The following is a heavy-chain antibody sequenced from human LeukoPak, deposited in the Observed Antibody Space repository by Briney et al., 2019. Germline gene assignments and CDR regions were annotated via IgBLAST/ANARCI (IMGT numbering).Heavy chain of an antibody. J-gene: IGHJ4*02. CDR3: AKKRVDDRPPLH. CDR1: GLTLSSDW. Sequence: GGSLRLSCVYSGLTESGLTLSSDWMSWVRQPPGKGLEWVANINQDTLKKYYLDSVKGRFTISRDNSKSTLYLQMNSLRDDDTAVYYCAKKRVDDRPPLHWGQGTLVTVSS. V-gene: IGHV3-7*03. CDR2: INQDTLKK. D-gene: IGHD6-25*01.